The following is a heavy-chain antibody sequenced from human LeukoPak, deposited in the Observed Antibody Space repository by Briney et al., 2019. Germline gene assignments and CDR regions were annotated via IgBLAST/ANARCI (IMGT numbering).Heavy chain of an antibody. Sequence: PSGTLSLTCAVSGGSISSSNWWSWIHQPPGKGLEWIGEIYHSGSTNYNPSLKSRVTISVDKSKTQFSLKLSSVTAADTAVYYCARGGVVVTDDAFDIWGQGTMVTVSS. J-gene: IGHJ3*02. CDR3: ARGGVVVTDDAFDI. CDR1: GGSISSSNW. CDR2: IYHSGST. D-gene: IGHD3-22*01. V-gene: IGHV4-4*02.